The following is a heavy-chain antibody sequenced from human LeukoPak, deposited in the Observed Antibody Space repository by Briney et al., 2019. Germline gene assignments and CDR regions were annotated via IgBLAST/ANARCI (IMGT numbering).Heavy chain of an antibody. CDR1: GFTVSSNY. CDR2: IYSGGST. J-gene: IGHJ4*02. Sequence: PGGSLRLSCAASGFTVSSNYMSWVRQAPGKGLEWVSVIYSGGSTYYADSVEGRFTISRDNSKNTLYLQMNSLRAEDTAVYYCARGGYYDGSGYYYLDYWGQGTLVAVSS. V-gene: IGHV3-53*01. CDR3: ARGGYYDGSGYYYLDY. D-gene: IGHD3-22*01.